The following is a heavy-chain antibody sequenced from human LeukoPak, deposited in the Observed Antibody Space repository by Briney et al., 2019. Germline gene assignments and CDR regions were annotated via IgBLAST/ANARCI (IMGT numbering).Heavy chain of an antibody. J-gene: IGHJ4*02. CDR1: DFTVSDYY. CDR2: SSSSSSYT. CDR3: ARGRGSSGWYKY. V-gene: IGHV3-11*06. D-gene: IGHD6-19*01. Sequence: GGSLRPSCAASDFTVSDYYMSWIRQAPGKGLEWVSYSSSSSSYTNYADSVKVRFTISRDNAKNSLYLQMNSLRAEDTAVYYCARGRGSSGWYKYWGQETLVTVSS.